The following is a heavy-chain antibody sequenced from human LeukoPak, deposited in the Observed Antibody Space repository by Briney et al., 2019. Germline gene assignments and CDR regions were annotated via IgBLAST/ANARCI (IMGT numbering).Heavy chain of an antibody. J-gene: IGHJ4*02. Sequence: GGSLRLSCAASGFTFSNYAMSWVRQAPGKGLEWVSSISGTGGSTYYADSVKDRFTISRDNSNNTLFLQMNSLRAEDTATYYCAARPTNGAVAPSDFWGQGTPVTVSS. CDR2: ISGTGGST. CDR3: AARPTNGAVAPSDF. CDR1: GFTFSNYA. V-gene: IGHV3-23*01. D-gene: IGHD6-19*01.